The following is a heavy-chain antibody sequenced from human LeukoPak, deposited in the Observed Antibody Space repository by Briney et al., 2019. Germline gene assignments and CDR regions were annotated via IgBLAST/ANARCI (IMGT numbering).Heavy chain of an antibody. J-gene: IGHJ4*02. CDR3: ASGVYYLDY. CDR2: IKQDGTEK. CDR1: GFTFSTYW. V-gene: IGHV3-7*01. Sequence: PGGSLRLSCAASGFTFSTYWMSRVRQAPGKGLEWVANIKQDGTEKYYVDSVKGRFTISRDNAKNSLYLQMNSLRAEDTAVYYCASGVYYLDYWGQGTLVTVSS. D-gene: IGHD2-8*01.